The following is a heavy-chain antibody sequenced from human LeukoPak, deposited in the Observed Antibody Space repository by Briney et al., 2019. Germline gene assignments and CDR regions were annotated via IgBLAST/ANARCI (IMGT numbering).Heavy chain of an antibody. V-gene: IGHV3-23*01. Sequence: GGSLRLSCAASGFTFSSNAMSWVRQAPGRRLKWVTAISGSGGSTYSADSVKGRFTISRDNSKNTLYLQMNSLTAEDTAVYYCAKDAKIVAVGTAFDIWGQGTLVTVSS. CDR2: ISGSGGST. CDR1: GFTFSSNA. CDR3: AKDAKIVAVGTAFDI. J-gene: IGHJ3*02. D-gene: IGHD6-13*01.